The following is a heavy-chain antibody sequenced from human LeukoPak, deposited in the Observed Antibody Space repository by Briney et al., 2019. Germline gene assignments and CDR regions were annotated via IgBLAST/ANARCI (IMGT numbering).Heavy chain of an antibody. CDR1: GYSISGGYY. V-gene: IGHV4-38-2*02. Sequence: SETLSLTCTVSGYSISGGYYWGWIRPPPGKGLEWIGYIHHSRSTYYKPSLKSRVNISIDTFKNQFSLKLTSVTAADTAVYYCARLNYGDIDYWGQGTRSPSP. J-gene: IGHJ4*02. D-gene: IGHD4-17*01. CDR3: ARLNYGDIDY. CDR2: IHHSRST.